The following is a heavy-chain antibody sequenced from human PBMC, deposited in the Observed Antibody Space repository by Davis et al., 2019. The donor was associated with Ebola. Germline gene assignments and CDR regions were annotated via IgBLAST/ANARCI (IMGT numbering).Heavy chain of an antibody. CDR2: ISYDDGTNK. D-gene: IGHD1-26*01. CDR3: ARDRELLVRGLDY. CDR1: GFTFSRYA. J-gene: IGHJ4*02. Sequence: GESLKISCAASGFTFSRYAMYWVRQAPGKGLEWVAVISYDDGTNKYYADSVKGRFTISRDNSKNTLYLQMNSLRAEDTAVYYCARDRELLVRGLDYWGQGTLVTVSS. V-gene: IGHV3-30-3*01.